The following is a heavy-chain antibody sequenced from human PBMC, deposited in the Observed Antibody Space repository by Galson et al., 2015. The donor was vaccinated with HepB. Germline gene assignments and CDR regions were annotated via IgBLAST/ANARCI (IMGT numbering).Heavy chain of an antibody. CDR1: GGTFSSYA. J-gene: IGHJ4*02. CDR3: ARYKLSEGIAVAGPLDY. D-gene: IGHD6-19*01. CDR2: IIPIFGTA. Sequence: SVKVSCKASGGTFSSYAISWVRQAPGQGLEWMGGIIPIFGTANYAQKFQGRVTITADESTSTAYMELSSLRSEDTAVYYCARYKLSEGIAVAGPLDYWGQGTLVTVSS. V-gene: IGHV1-69*13.